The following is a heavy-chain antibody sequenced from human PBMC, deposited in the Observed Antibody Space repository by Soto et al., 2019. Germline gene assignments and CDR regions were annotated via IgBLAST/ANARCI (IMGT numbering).Heavy chain of an antibody. CDR1: GFTFSSGA. J-gene: IGHJ4*02. D-gene: IGHD6-19*01. CDR3: AKEDSSGWYDDY. V-gene: IGHV3-23*01. Sequence: EVQLLESGGGLVQPGESLRLSCAASGFTFSSGAMNWVRQATGKGLEWVSTISGNGGSTYYADSVKGRFTISRDNSKNTLYLQMNSLRAEDTAVYYCAKEDSSGWYDDYWGQGTLVTVSS. CDR2: ISGNGGST.